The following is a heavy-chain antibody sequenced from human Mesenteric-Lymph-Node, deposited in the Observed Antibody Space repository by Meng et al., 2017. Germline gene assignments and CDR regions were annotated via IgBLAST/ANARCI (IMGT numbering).Heavy chain of an antibody. V-gene: IGHV1-2*06. CDR2: INPNSGGT. CDR1: GYTFTGYY. D-gene: IGHD3-16*01. J-gene: IGHJ5*02. Sequence: ASVKVSCKASGYTFTGYYMHWVRQAPGQGLEWMGRINPNSGGTNYAQKFQGRVTMTRDTSISTAYMELSRLRSDDTAVYYCARENYLEVRPLGGQGFDPWGQGTLVTGSS. CDR3: ARENYLEVRPLGGQGFDP.